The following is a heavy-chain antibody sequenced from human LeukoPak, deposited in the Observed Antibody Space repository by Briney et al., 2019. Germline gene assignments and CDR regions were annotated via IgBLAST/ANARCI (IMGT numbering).Heavy chain of an antibody. J-gene: IGHJ4*02. CDR1: GFTFDDYA. CDR3: ARDLLGATWDIPS. D-gene: IGHD1-26*01. Sequence: GGSLRLSCAASGFTFDDYAMHWVRQAPGKGLEWVSGISWNSVSIGYADSVKGRFTISRDNAKNSLYLQMNSLRAEDTAVYYCARDLLGATWDIPSWGQGTLVTVSS. CDR2: ISWNSVSI. V-gene: IGHV3-9*01.